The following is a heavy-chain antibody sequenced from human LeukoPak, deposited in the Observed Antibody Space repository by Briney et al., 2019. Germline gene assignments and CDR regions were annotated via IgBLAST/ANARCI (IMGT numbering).Heavy chain of an antibody. CDR2: ISGSGGST. Sequence: PGGSLRLSCAASGFTFSSYAMSWVRQAPGKGLEWVSAISGSGGSTYYADSVKGRFTISRDNSKNTLYLQMNSLRAEDTAVYYCAKDKMQWLVLDEVNWFDPWGQGTLVTVSS. D-gene: IGHD6-19*01. CDR3: AKDKMQWLVLDEVNWFDP. V-gene: IGHV3-23*01. CDR1: GFTFSSYA. J-gene: IGHJ5*02.